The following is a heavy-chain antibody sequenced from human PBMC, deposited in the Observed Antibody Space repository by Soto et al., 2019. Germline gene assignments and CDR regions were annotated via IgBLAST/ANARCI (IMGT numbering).Heavy chain of an antibody. CDR3: ARGHTYYYDSSGYSQKTDYYYGMDV. CDR1: GYTFTGYY. J-gene: IGHJ6*02. V-gene: IGHV1-2*04. CDR2: INPNSGGT. D-gene: IGHD3-22*01. Sequence: GASVKVSCKASGYTFTGYYMHWVRQAPGQGLEWMGWINPNSGGTNYAQKFQGWVTMTRDTSISTAYMELSRLRSDDTAVYYCARGHTYYYDSSGYSQKTDYYYGMDVWGQGTTVTV.